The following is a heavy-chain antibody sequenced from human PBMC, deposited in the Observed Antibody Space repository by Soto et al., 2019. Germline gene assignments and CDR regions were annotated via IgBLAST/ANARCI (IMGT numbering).Heavy chain of an antibody. J-gene: IGHJ6*02. D-gene: IGHD1-26*01. V-gene: IGHV3-23*01. Sequence: GGSVRISCAASGFAFEFYAMTWVRQVPGKGLEWVSGISDNGKITYYGDFVKGRFIISRDNSKKTLTLQMNSLRVDDTAVYYCATFRYYDINMYSLDSFYHFGIDVSGQGTMVTCSS. CDR2: ISDNGKIT. CDR1: GFAFEFYA. CDR3: ATFRYYDINMYSLDSFYHFGIDV.